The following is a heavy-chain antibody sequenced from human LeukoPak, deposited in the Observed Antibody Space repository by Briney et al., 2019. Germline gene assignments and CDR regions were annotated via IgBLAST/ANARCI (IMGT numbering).Heavy chain of an antibody. CDR3: ARGTEPDTAMITGDY. Sequence: SETLSLTCTVSGGSISSSCYYWGWIRQPPGKGLEWVVSIYYSGSTSYNPSRKSRVTISVDTSQDQYSMKLSAVTAAAPAGYSWARGTEPDTAMITGDYWGQGTLVTVSS. V-gene: IGHV4-39*07. CDR2: IYYSGST. CDR1: GGSISSSCYY. J-gene: IGHJ4*02. D-gene: IGHD5-18*01.